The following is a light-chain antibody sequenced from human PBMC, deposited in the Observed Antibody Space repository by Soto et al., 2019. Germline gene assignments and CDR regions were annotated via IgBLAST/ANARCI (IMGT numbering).Light chain of an antibody. CDR3: QKYNSAPPIT. Sequence: DIQMTQSPSTVSASAGDRVTITCRASQGIGDWVAWYQQKPGEAPKLLMYSASFLHSGVPSRFTGSGSGSEFSLTISSLQPEDVATYYCQKYNSAPPITFGQGTRLEIK. CDR1: QGIGDW. CDR2: SAS. V-gene: IGKV1-12*01. J-gene: IGKJ5*01.